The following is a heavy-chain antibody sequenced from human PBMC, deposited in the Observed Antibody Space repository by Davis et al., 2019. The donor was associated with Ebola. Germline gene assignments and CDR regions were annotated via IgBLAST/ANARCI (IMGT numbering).Heavy chain of an antibody. Sequence: ASVKVSCKASGYTFTSYAMNWVRQAPGQGLEWMGWINTNTGNPTYAQGFTGRFVFSLDTPVSTAYLQISSLKAEDTAVYYCAREGSSSWQYYFDYWGQGTLVTVSS. CDR2: INTNTGNP. D-gene: IGHD6-13*01. V-gene: IGHV7-4-1*02. CDR3: AREGSSSWQYYFDY. J-gene: IGHJ4*02. CDR1: GYTFTSYA.